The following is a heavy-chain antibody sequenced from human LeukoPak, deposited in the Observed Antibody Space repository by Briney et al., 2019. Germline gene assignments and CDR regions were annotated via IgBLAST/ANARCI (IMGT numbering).Heavy chain of an antibody. CDR2: IYNSGST. J-gene: IGHJ4*02. CDR1: GGSVSDNNFF. V-gene: IGHV4-61*01. CDR3: AGLEAHRPLDY. Sequence: SETLSFTCTVSGGSVSDNNFFWNWIRLPPGKGLEWIGYIYNSGSTNYNPALNSRVTISVDTSNNQFSLKLSSVIAADTAVYYCAGLEAHRPLDYWGQGTLVIVSS.